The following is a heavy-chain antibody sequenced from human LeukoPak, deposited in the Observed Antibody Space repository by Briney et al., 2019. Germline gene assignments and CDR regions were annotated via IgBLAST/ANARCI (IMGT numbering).Heavy chain of an antibody. CDR2: ISGSGDNT. V-gene: IGHV3-23*01. D-gene: IGHD3-10*01. CDR1: GFTLSSHG. Sequence: GGSLRLSCAASGFTLSSHGMSWVRQAPGKGLEWVSTISGSGDNTYYADSVKGRFTISRDNSKNTLYLQMNSLRAEDTAVYYCARVTYGSGTYGAFDYWGQGTLVTVSP. J-gene: IGHJ4*02. CDR3: ARVTYGSGTYGAFDY.